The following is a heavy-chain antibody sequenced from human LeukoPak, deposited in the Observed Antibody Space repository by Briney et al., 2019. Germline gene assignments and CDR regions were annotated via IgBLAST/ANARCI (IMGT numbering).Heavy chain of an antibody. V-gene: IGHV3-66*01. Sequence: GGSLRLSCAASGFNFRTHGMHWVRQAPGKGLEWVSVIYSGGSTYYADSVKGRFTISRDNSKNTLYLQMNSLRAEDTAVYYCAREEQTYYYDSSGYRTSVAFDIWGQGTMVTVSS. CDR3: AREEQTYYYDSSGYRTSVAFDI. J-gene: IGHJ3*02. CDR2: IYSGGST. D-gene: IGHD3-22*01. CDR1: GFNFRTHG.